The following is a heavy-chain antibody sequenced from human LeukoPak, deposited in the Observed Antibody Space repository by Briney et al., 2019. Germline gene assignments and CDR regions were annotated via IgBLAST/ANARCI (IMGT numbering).Heavy chain of an antibody. CDR2: ISGSGGST. CDR1: GLTFSSYA. CDR3: AKGWLVRPRFGAFDI. J-gene: IGHJ3*02. D-gene: IGHD6-19*01. V-gene: IGHV3-23*01. Sequence: GGSLRLSCVASGLTFSSYAMSWVRQAPGKGLEWVSVISGSGGSTYYADSVKGRFTISRDNSKDTVYLQINSLRAEDTAVYYCAKGWLVRPRFGAFDIWGQGTTVTVSS.